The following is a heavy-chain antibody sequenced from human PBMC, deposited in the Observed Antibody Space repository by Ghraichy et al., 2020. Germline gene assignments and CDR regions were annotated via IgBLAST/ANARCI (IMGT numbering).Heavy chain of an antibody. V-gene: IGHV1-8*01. CDR3: ARGEWELLYTVFDY. Sequence: ASVKVSCKASGYTFTSYDINWVRQATGQGLEWMGWMNPNSGNTGYAQKFQGRVTMTRNTSISTAYMELSSLRSEDTAVYYCARGEWELLYTVFDYWGQGTLVTVSS. CDR2: MNPNSGNT. CDR1: GYTFTSYD. J-gene: IGHJ4*02. D-gene: IGHD1-26*01.